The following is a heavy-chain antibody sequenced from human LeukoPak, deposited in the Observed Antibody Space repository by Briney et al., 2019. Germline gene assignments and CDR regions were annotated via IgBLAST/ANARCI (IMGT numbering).Heavy chain of an antibody. CDR1: GFTLGDYA. Sequence: AGGSLRLSCAASGFTLGDYAMHGCRQAPGKGLEGGSGVSWNSGTIDYADSVKGRFTISRDNAKNSLYLKMNSLRAVDTALYYCAKDVAYNRGAFDVWGQGTMVTVSS. CDR3: AKDVAYNRGAFDV. CDR2: VSWNSGTI. D-gene: IGHD1-14*01. J-gene: IGHJ3*01. V-gene: IGHV3-9*01.